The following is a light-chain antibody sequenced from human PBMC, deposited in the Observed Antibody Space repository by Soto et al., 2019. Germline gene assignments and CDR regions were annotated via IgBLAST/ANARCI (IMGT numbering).Light chain of an antibody. CDR1: QSVPNSR. V-gene: IGKV3-20*01. J-gene: IGKJ1*01. CDR3: QQYGASPWT. Sequence: EIVLTQSPDTLSLSPGERATLSCRASQSVPNSRLAWYQQKPGRAPSLVISDTSIRATGIPDRFSGSGSGTDFSLIIGRLEPEDFAVYIRQQYGASPWTFGQGTKVDIK. CDR2: DTS.